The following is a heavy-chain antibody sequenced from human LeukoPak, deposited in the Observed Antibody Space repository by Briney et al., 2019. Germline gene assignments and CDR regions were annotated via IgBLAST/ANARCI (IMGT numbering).Heavy chain of an antibody. CDR3: ARDPLGYCSSTSCHGINNWFDP. CDR1: GYTFTSYG. V-gene: IGHV1-18*01. D-gene: IGHD2-2*01. Sequence: GASVKVSCKASGYTFTSYGISWVRQAPGQGLEWMGWISAYNGNTNYAQKLQGRVTMTTDTSTSTAYMELRSLRSDDTAVYYCARDPLGYCSSTSCHGINNWFDPWGQGTLVTVSS. J-gene: IGHJ5*02. CDR2: ISAYNGNT.